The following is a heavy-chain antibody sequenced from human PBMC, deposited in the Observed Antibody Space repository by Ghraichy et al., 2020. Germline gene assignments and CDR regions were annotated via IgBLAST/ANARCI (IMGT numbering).Heavy chain of an antibody. V-gene: IGHV4-34*01. CDR3: ARVGFADPMITFGGARKEAYYFDY. CDR1: GGSFSDYN. Sequence: SETLSLTCAVYGGSFSDYNWSWIRQPPGKGLEWIGDINHSGSTNYNPSLKSRVTISVDTSKNQFSLKLSSVTAADTAVYYCARVGFADPMITFGGARKEAYYFDYWGQGTLVTVSS. J-gene: IGHJ4*02. D-gene: IGHD3-16*01. CDR2: INHSGST.